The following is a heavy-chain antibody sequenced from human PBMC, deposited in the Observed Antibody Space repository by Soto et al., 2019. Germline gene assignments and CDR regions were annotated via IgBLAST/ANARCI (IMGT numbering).Heavy chain of an antibody. CDR1: GFTFSSYA. D-gene: IGHD5-12*01. V-gene: IGHV3-23*01. CDR3: AKVQYSGYVRNWFDP. CDR2: ISGSGGST. J-gene: IGHJ5*02. Sequence: PGGSLRLSCAASGFTFSSYAMSWVRQAPGKGLEWVSAISGSGGSTYYADSVKGRFTISRDNSKNTLYLQMNSLRAEDTAVYYCAKVQYSGYVRNWFDPWGQGTLVTVSS.